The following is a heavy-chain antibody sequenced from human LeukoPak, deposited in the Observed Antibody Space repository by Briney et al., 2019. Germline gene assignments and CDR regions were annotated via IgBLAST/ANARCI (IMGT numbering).Heavy chain of an antibody. D-gene: IGHD2-2*01. Sequence: GRSLRLSCVASGFTFSSSWMSWVRRAPGKGLEWVANIKQDGTGEYYVDSVRGRFSISKDNAKNSLYLQMNSLRAEDTAVYYCARDPCHGALDYWGQGALVTVSS. CDR3: ARDPCHGALDY. J-gene: IGHJ4*02. CDR1: GFTFSSSW. CDR2: IKQDGTGE. V-gene: IGHV3-7*03.